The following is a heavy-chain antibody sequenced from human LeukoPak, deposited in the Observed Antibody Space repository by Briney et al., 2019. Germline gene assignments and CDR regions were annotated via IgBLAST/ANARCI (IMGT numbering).Heavy chain of an antibody. Sequence: GGSLRLSCAASGFTFSSYGMHWVRQAPGKGLEWVAVIWYDGSNKYYADSVKGRFTISRDNSKNTLYLQMNSLRAEDTAVYYCAKDHGMYHLDYWGQGTLVTVSS. CDR3: AKDHGMYHLDY. J-gene: IGHJ4*02. CDR1: GFTFSSYG. D-gene: IGHD2-2*01. CDR2: IWYDGSNK. V-gene: IGHV3-33*06.